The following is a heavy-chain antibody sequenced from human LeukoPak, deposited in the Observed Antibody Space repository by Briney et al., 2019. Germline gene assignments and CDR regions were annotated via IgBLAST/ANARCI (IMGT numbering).Heavy chain of an antibody. D-gene: IGHD3-10*01. V-gene: IGHV3-30-3*01. J-gene: IGHJ6*02. CDR2: ISYDGSNK. Sequence: GRSLRLSCAASGFTFSSYAMHWVRQAPGKGLEWVAVISYDGSNKYYADSVKGRFTISRDNSKNTLYLQMNSLRAEDTAVYYCARPERFTMVRGVMNWVGDYYYYGMDVWGQGTTVTVSS. CDR3: ARPERFTMVRGVMNWVGDYYYYGMDV. CDR1: GFTFSSYA.